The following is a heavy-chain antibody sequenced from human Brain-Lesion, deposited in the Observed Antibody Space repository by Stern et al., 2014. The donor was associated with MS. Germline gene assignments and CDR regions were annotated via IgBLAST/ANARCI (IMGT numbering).Heavy chain of an antibody. D-gene: IGHD6-13*01. CDR2: ISSNQNYI. V-gene: IGHV3-21*01. CDR3: ATVSPYTSSWYPFFDN. Sequence: EVQLVESGGGLVKPGGSLRLYCAASGFTFSDSSMFWVRQAPGKGLEWVSCISSNQNYINYADSVKGRFTISRENALNSLSLQMNSLRVEDTAVYYCATVSPYTSSWYPFFDNWGQGTRVTVSS. J-gene: IGHJ4*02. CDR1: GFTFSDSS.